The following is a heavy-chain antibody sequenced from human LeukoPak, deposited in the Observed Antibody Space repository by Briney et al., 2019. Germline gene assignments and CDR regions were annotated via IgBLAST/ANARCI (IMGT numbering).Heavy chain of an antibody. CDR1: GGSISSYY. CDR3: ARDRGYGMDV. D-gene: IGHD3-22*01. J-gene: IGHJ6*02. Sequence: KPSETLSLTCTVSGGSISSYYWSWNRQPPGKGLEWIGYIYTSGSTNYNPSLKSRVTISVDTSKNQFSLKLSSVTAADTAVYYCARDRGYGMDVWGQGTTVTVSS. V-gene: IGHV4-4*09. CDR2: IYTSGST.